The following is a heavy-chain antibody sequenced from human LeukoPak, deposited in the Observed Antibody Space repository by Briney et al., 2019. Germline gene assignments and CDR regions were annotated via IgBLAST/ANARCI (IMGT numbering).Heavy chain of an antibody. J-gene: IGHJ3*02. CDR3: ASSPHARATSVGERPDAFDI. CDR2: IYHSGST. V-gene: IGHV4-30-2*01. D-gene: IGHD3-16*01. CDR1: GGSISSGGYS. Sequence: SETLSLTCAVSGGSISSGGYSWSWIRQPPGKGLEWIGYIYHSGSTYYNPSLKSRVTISVDRSKNQFSLKLSSVTAADTAVYYCASSPHARATSVGERPDAFDIWGQGTMVTVSS.